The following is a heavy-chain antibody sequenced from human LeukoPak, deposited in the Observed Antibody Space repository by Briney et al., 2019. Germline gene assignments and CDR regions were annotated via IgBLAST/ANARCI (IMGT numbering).Heavy chain of an antibody. V-gene: IGHV1-46*01. CDR3: ARGHHIIVVVPAAIEAFDI. CDR1: GYTFTSYY. CDR2: INPSGGST. J-gene: IGHJ3*02. D-gene: IGHD2-2*01. Sequence: GASVKVSCKASGYTFTSYYMHWVRQAPGQGLEWMGIINPSGGSTSYAQKFQGRVTMTRDTSTSTVYMELSSLRSEDTAVYYCARGHHIIVVVPAAIEAFDIWGQGTMVTVSS.